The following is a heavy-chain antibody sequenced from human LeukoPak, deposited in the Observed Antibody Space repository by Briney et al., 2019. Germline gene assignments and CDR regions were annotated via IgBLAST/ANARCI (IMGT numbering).Heavy chain of an antibody. CDR1: GYTFTSYP. J-gene: IGHJ3*02. CDR2: INPSGGNT. CDR3: ARVRDGYNDAYDI. V-gene: IGHV1-46*01. D-gene: IGHD5-24*01. Sequence: ASVKVSCKASGYTFTSYPMLRVRQAPGQRLGWLGLINPSGGNTNYAHNFQDRVTMTRDTSTSTVYMGLTSLRSEDTAVYYCARVRDGYNDAYDIWGQGTMVTVPS.